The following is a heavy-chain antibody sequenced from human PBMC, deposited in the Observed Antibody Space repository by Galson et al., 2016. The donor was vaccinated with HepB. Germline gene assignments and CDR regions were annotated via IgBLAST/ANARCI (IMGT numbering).Heavy chain of an antibody. J-gene: IGHJ4*02. CDR3: ARYAVDTALDY. CDR2: INNSGGRT. D-gene: IGHD5-18*01. V-gene: IGHV3-23*01. CDR1: EFTFTSYA. Sequence: SLRLSCAASEFTFTSYAMSWVRQAPGKGLEWVSSINNSGGRTHYADSVKGRFTISRDNSKNTRFLQMNSLKAEDTALYYCARYAVDTALDYWGQGTLVTVSS.